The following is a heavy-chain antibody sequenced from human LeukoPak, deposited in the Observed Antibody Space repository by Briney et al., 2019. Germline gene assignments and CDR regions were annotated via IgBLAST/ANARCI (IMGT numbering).Heavy chain of an antibody. V-gene: IGHV3-7*01. CDR2: IKQDGSDK. D-gene: IGHD5-18*01. Sequence: QTGGSLRLSCAASGFTFSSYWMAWVRQTPGKGLEWVANIKQDGSDKYHVDSVKGRFIISRDNAKNSLYLQMNSLRAEDTAVYFCARDGYIYGSGYSYYTDVWGKGTTVTVSS. CDR3: ARDGYIYGSGYSYYTDV. J-gene: IGHJ6*03. CDR1: GFTFSSYW.